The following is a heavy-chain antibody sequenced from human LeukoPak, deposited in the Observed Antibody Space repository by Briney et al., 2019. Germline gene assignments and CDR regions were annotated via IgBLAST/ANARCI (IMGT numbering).Heavy chain of an antibody. J-gene: IGHJ3*01. CDR3: AGQPLGLLRAFDV. Sequence: SETLSLTCAVYGESFSGSYWNWFRQPPGKGLVWIREISHSGTSNYNPSLKSRVTISVDTSRNQFSLRLSSVTAADTAVYYCAGQPLGLLRAFDVWGQGTLVTVSS. V-gene: IGHV4-34*01. D-gene: IGHD3-22*01. CDR2: ISHSGTS. CDR1: GESFSGSY.